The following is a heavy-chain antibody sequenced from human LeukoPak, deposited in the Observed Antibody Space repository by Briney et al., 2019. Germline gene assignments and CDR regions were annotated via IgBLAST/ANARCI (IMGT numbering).Heavy chain of an antibody. J-gene: IGHJ5*02. D-gene: IGHD1-1*01. CDR1: GFTFSSYA. V-gene: IGHV3-23*01. CDR2: ISGSGDNT. Sequence: GGSLRLSCAVSGFTFSSYAMSWVRQAPGKGLEWVSAISGSGDNTYYADSVKGRFTISRDNFKNTLYLQMNSLRVEDTAIYYCAKDLGWNDNWFDPWGQGTLVTVSS. CDR3: AKDLGWNDNWFDP.